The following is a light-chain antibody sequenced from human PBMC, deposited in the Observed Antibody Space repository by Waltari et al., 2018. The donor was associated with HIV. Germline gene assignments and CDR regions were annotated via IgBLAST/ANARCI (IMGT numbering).Light chain of an antibody. CDR1: PRVNSNS. CDR3: QQDGSSPQT. V-gene: IGKV3-20*01. J-gene: IGKJ2*01. Sequence: EVVLTQSPDTLSLSPGEGAVLSCRASPRVNSNSLAWYQQKPGQAPRLLIFAASSRATGIPDRFSGSGSGTDFTLAISGLKPEDFATYYCQQDGSSPQTFGQGTKLEIK. CDR2: AAS.